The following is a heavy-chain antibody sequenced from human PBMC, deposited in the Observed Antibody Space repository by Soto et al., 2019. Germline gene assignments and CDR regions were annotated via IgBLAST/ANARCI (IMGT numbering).Heavy chain of an antibody. CDR1: GFTASSNY. Sequence: PGGSLRLSCAASGFTASSNYMNWVRQAPGKGLEWVSVIHNGGKTEYADSVKGRFTINPDTSKNQFSLQLNSVTPEDTAVYYCARDPKVGGSYYGYYYYYGMDVWGQGTTVTVSS. CDR3: ARDPKVGGSYYGYYYYYGMDV. J-gene: IGHJ6*02. V-gene: IGHV3-53*01. D-gene: IGHD1-26*01. CDR2: IHNGGKT.